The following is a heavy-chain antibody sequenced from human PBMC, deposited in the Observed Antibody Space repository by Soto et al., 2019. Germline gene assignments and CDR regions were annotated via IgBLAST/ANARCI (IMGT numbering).Heavy chain of an antibody. J-gene: IGHJ5*02. CDR1: GGSISSGGSY. V-gene: IGHV4-31*03. Sequence: QVQLQEAGPGLVRPSETLSLTCNVSGGSISSGGSYWSWIRQHPEKGLEWIGHFYYSGTTFYNPSLKSRAILSLGTSRAQLSLRLTSVTAADTAIYFCARLGSSSWAEGIDTWGQGTQVTVSS. D-gene: IGHD6-13*01. CDR2: FYYSGTT. CDR3: ARLGSSSWAEGIDT.